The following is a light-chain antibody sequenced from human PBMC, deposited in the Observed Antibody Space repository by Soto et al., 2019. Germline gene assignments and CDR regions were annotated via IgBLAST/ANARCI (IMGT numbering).Light chain of an antibody. V-gene: IGKV3-20*01. J-gene: IGKJ2*01. CDR2: GAS. CDR3: HQYSNSPYT. Sequence: EIVLTQSPGTLSLSPGERATLSCRASQSVSSNYLAWYQQQPGQTPRLLIYGASSRATGIPERFSGSGSGTDFTLTISRLAPEDFAVFYCHQYSNSPYTFGQGTKLEIK. CDR1: QSVSSNY.